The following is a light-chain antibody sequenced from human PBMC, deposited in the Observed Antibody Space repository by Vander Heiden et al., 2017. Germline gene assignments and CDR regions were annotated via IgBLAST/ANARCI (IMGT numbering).Light chain of an antibody. CDR1: QSLLPSNGYNL. Sequence: DIVMTQSPPSLPVTPGEPAHISCRSSQSLLPSNGYNLLDWYLQQPGPPPQLLFYLGSHRASVPPDRFSGSCSGTVFTLKISRVDAEDVGFYYCMQALQTPFTFGPGTKVDIK. CDR3: MQALQTPFT. V-gene: IGKV2-28*01. CDR2: LGS. J-gene: IGKJ3*01.